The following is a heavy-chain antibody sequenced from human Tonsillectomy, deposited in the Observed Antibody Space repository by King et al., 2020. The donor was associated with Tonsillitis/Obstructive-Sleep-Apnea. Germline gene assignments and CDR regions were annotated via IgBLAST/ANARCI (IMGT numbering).Heavy chain of an antibody. CDR3: ARECICVSSVYADAFDI. D-gene: IGHD3-22*01. CDR1: GFIFSSYG. V-gene: IGHV3-30*19. CDR2: ISYDGSNK. Sequence: VQLVESGGGVVQPGRSLRLSCAASGFIFSSYGMHWFRQVPGKGLEWVAVISYDGSNKYYADSVKGRFTISRDNSKNTLDLQMNSLRAEDTALYYCARECICVSSVYADAFDIWGQGTVVTVSS. J-gene: IGHJ3*02.